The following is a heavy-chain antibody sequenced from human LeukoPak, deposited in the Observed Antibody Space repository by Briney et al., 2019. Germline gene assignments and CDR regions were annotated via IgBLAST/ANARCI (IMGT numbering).Heavy chain of an antibody. CDR2: IXPXDSYX. D-gene: IGHD3-22*01. CDR3: ALLLTSGYLADY. Sequence: GESLKISCKGXGXXXTXXXXXXVXXXXXXXXXXMXKIXPXDSYXNYSPSFXGXVTISADKSLSTAYLQWSNLKASDTAMYYCALLLTSGYLADYWGQGTLVTVSS. J-gene: IGHJ4*02. V-gene: IGHV5-10-1*01. CDR1: GXXXTXXX.